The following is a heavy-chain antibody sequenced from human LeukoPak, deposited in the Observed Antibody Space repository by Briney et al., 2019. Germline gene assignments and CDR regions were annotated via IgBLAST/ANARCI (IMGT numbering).Heavy chain of an antibody. V-gene: IGHV3-74*01. Sequence: GGSLRLSCAASGFTFSSYWMHWVRQAPGKGLVWVSRINADGSSTNYADSVKDRFTISRDNAKNTLYLQMNSLRAEDTAVYYCARPQYCSSTSCYFDAFDIWGQGTMVTVSS. D-gene: IGHD2-2*01. CDR2: INADGSST. CDR3: ARPQYCSSTSCYFDAFDI. J-gene: IGHJ3*02. CDR1: GFTFSSYW.